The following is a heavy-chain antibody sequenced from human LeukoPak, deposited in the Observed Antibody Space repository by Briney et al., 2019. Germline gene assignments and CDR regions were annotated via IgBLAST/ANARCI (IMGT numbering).Heavy chain of an antibody. J-gene: IGHJ4*02. V-gene: IGHV4-34*01. Sequence: SETLSLTCAVYGGSFSGYYWSWIRQPPGKGLEWIGEINHSGSNNYNPSLKSRVTISVDTSKNQFSLKLSSVTAADTAVYYCARGPSRYYDFWSGLRNWGQGTLVTVSS. CDR1: GGSFSGYY. CDR3: ARGPSRYYDFWSGLRN. D-gene: IGHD3-3*01. CDR2: INHSGSN.